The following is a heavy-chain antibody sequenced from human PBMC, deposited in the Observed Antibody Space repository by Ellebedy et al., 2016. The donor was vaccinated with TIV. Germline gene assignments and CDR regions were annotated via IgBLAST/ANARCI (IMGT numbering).Heavy chain of an antibody. Sequence: AASVKVSCKTSGYTFTDYYIHWVRQAPGQGLEWMAWINPNSGGTNYAHKFQGRVTVTRDTSTSTAFLVLSRLRSDDTAVYYCTRDLTNIVSGDYWGQGTLVTVSS. D-gene: IGHD5/OR15-5a*01. J-gene: IGHJ4*02. V-gene: IGHV1-2*02. CDR3: TRDLTNIVSGDY. CDR1: GYTFTDYY. CDR2: INPNSGGT.